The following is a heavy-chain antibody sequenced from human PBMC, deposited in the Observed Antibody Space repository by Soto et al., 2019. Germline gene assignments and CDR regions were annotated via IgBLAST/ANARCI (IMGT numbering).Heavy chain of an antibody. CDR1: GFFFEDYA. CDR2: ISWNSGNI. J-gene: IGHJ4*02. D-gene: IGHD3-10*01. CDR3: ANDTRSSQGVTYAAEL. V-gene: IGHV3-9*01. Sequence: EVQLVESGGGLVQPGRSLRLSCAASGFFFEDYAMNWVRQAPGKGLEWVSGISWNSGNIGYADSAKGRFTISRDNAKNALYLQMNSLRTEDTDFYFGANDTRSSQGVTYAAELWGQGTLVTVSS.